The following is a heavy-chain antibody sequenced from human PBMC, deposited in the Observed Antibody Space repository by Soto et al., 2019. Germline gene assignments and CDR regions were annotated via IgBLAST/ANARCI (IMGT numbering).Heavy chain of an antibody. Sequence: SETLSLTCTVSGGSISTSSYYWGWIRQPPGKGLEWIGSIFYSGSTYYNPSLKSRVTISVDTSKNQFSLKLSSVTAADTAVYYCACIFSGGSSYGFYYYCMHVWGQVTTVT. CDR3: ACIFSGGSSYGFYYYCMHV. V-gene: IGHV4-39*01. J-gene: IGHJ6*02. CDR1: GGSISTSSYY. D-gene: IGHD5-18*01. CDR2: IFYSGST.